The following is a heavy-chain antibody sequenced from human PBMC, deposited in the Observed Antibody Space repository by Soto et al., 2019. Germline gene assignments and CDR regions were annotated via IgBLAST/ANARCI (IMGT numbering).Heavy chain of an antibody. CDR1: GFTFSSYA. Sequence: GSLRLSCAASGFTFSSYAMSWVRQAPGEGLEWVSAISGSGGSTYYADSVKGRFTISRDNSKNTLYLQMNSLRAEDTAVYYCAKDQGAIVGATSHYYGMDVWGQGTTVTVSS. CDR3: AKDQGAIVGATSHYYGMDV. CDR2: ISGSGGST. V-gene: IGHV3-23*01. J-gene: IGHJ6*02. D-gene: IGHD1-26*01.